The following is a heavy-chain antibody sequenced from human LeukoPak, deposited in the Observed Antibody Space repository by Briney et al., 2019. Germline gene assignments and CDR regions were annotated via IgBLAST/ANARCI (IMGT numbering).Heavy chain of an antibody. CDR2: ISYDGSNK. CDR3: ARNRDSSGYYYVVDY. CDR1: GFTFSDYY. Sequence: PGGSLRLSCAASGFTFSDYYMSWIRQAPGKGLEWVAVISYDGSNKYYADSVKGRFTISRDNSKNTLYLQMNSLRAEDTAVYYCARNRDSSGYYYVVDYWGQGTLVTVSS. J-gene: IGHJ4*02. D-gene: IGHD3-22*01. V-gene: IGHV3-30-3*01.